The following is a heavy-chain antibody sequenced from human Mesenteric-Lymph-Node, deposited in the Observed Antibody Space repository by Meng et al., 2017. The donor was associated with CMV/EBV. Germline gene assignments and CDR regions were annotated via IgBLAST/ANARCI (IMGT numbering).Heavy chain of an antibody. Sequence: GESLKISCAASGFTVSIKAMHWVRQAPRKGLDWVSVISYDGNNINYADSVKGRFTISRDNSRNTLFLQKDSLRAEDTAVYYCARDSSRHESPCLDYWGQRTLVTVSS. CDR2: ISYDGNNI. J-gene: IGHJ4*03. V-gene: IGHV3-30-3*01. CDR1: GFTVSIKA. D-gene: IGHD6-6*01. CDR3: ARDSSRHESPCLDY.